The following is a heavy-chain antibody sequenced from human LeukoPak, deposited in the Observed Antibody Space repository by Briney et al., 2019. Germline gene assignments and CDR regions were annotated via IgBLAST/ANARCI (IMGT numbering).Heavy chain of an antibody. CDR3: ARAGRETSGYNFFDY. CDR1: GFTVSSNY. CDR2: IYSDGTT. J-gene: IGHJ4*02. D-gene: IGHD3-22*01. Sequence: GGSLRLSCAASGFTVSSNYMSWVRQAPGKGLEWVSVIYSDGTTYYADSVKGRFTISRGNSKNTLYLQMNSLRAEDTAVYYCARAGRETSGYNFFDYWGQGTLVTVSS. V-gene: IGHV3-53*01.